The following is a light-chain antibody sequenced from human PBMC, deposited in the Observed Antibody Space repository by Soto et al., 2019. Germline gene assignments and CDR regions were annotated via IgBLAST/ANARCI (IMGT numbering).Light chain of an antibody. V-gene: IGKV3-15*01. CDR1: QSVSSD. CDR3: LQYDNWPRT. J-gene: IGKJ1*01. CDR2: SAS. Sequence: EIVMTQSPATLSVSPGETATLSCRASQSVSSDLAWYQQKPGQSPRLPIYSASTRATGIPARFSGSGFGTEFSLIISSLQSEDFALYFCLQYDNWPRTFGQGTKVDIK.